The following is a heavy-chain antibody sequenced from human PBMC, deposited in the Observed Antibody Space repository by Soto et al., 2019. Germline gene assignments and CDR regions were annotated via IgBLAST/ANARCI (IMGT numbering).Heavy chain of an antibody. CDR3: AKVTESRGVRFPRAMDV. J-gene: IGHJ6*02. CDR1: GFTFSSYA. D-gene: IGHD3-3*01. Sequence: EVQLLESGGGLVQPGGSLRLSCAASGFTFSSYAMSWVRQAPGKGLEWVSAISGSGGSTYYADSVKGRFTISRDNSKNTLYLQMNSLRAEDTAVYYCAKVTESRGVRFPRAMDVWGQGTTVTVSS. CDR2: ISGSGGST. V-gene: IGHV3-23*01.